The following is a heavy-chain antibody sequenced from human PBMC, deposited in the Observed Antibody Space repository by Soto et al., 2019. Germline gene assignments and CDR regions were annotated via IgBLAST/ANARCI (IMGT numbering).Heavy chain of an antibody. V-gene: IGHV3-30*18. CDR2: ISYDGSNK. CDR3: AKGGGGQWLAYFDY. D-gene: IGHD6-19*01. CDR1: GFTFSSYG. Sequence: ESGGGVVQPGRSLRLSCAASGFTFSSYGMHWVRRAPGKGLEWVAVISYDGSNKYYADSVKGRFTISRDNSKNTLYLQMNSLRAEDTAVYYCAKGGGGQWLAYFDYWGQGTLVTVSS. J-gene: IGHJ4*02.